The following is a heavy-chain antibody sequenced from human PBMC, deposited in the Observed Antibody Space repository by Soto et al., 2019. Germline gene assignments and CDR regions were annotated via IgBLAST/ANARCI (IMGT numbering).Heavy chain of an antibody. D-gene: IGHD3-10*01. V-gene: IGHV4-39*07. CDR2: INHSGST. CDR1: GGSISSSSYY. J-gene: IGHJ6*02. Sequence: SSETPSLTCTVSGGSISSSSYYWSWIRQPPGKGLEWIGEINHSGSTNYNPSLKSRVTISVDTSKNQFSLKLGSVTAADTAVYYCATTYGSGSFGNLGLSVWGQGTTVTVSS. CDR3: ATTYGSGSFGNLGLSV.